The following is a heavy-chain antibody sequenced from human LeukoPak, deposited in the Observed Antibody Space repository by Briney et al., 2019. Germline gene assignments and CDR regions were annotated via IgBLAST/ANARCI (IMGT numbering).Heavy chain of an antibody. D-gene: IGHD6-6*01. CDR2: ISSSGSTI. V-gene: IGHV3-11*04. J-gene: IGHJ5*02. CDR1: GFTFSDYY. Sequence: GGSLRLSCAASGFTFSDYYMSWIRQAPGKGLEWVSYISSSGSTIYYADSVKGRFTISRDNAKNSLYLQMNSLRAEDTAVYYCARDHYSSSSGHWFDPWGQGTLVTVSS. CDR3: ARDHYSSSSGHWFDP.